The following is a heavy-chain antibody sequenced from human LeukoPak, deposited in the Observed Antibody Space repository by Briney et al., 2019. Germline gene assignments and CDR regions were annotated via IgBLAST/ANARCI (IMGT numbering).Heavy chain of an antibody. V-gene: IGHV5-51*01. CDR1: EYSFTSYW. Sequence: GESLKISCKGSEYSFTSYWIGWVRQMPGKGLEWMGIIYPGDSDTRYSPSFQGQVTISADKSISTAYLQWSSLKASGTAMYYCASQTTSYYYDSSGYGAFDIWGQGTMVTVSS. CDR3: ASQTTSYYYDSSGYGAFDI. D-gene: IGHD3-22*01. J-gene: IGHJ3*02. CDR2: IYPGDSDT.